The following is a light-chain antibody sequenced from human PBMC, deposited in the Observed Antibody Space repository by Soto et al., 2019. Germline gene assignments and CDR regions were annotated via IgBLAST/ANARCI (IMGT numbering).Light chain of an antibody. Sequence: EIVLTQSPGTLSLSPGERATLSCRASQSVISNYLAWYQQKPGLAPRLLIYGASSRATGIPDRFSGSGPGTDFTLTISRLVPEDFAVYYCQQYGSSPTFGQGTKVDIK. J-gene: IGKJ1*01. V-gene: IGKV3-20*01. CDR1: QSVISNY. CDR3: QQYGSSPT. CDR2: GAS.